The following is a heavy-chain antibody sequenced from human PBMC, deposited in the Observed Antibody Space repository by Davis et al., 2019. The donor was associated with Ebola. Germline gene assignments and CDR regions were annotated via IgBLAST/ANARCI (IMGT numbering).Heavy chain of an antibody. Sequence: ASVKVSCKTSGGTFTNYAVNWVRQAPGQWLEWMGWINTNTGNPTYAQGFTGRFVFSLDTSVSTAYLQISSLKAEDTAVYYCARGRALGDYWGQGTLVTVSS. CDR2: INTNTGNP. CDR3: ARGRALGDY. D-gene: IGHD3-16*01. V-gene: IGHV7-4-1*02. J-gene: IGHJ4*02. CDR1: GGTFTNYA.